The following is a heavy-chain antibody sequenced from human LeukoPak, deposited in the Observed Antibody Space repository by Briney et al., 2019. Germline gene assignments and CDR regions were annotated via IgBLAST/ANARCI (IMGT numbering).Heavy chain of an antibody. V-gene: IGHV3-48*01. CDR2: IDARSGIT. D-gene: IGHD3-3*01. J-gene: IGHJ3*02. Sequence: GSLRLSCAASGFTFTIFGLNWVRQAPGKGPEWVSYIDARSGITYYADSVQGRFTISRDDARESVFLQMDGLRVDDTAVYYCARSYDFGRGPPGDAFDNWGPGTWVIVSA. CDR1: GFTFTIFG. CDR3: ARSYDFGRGPPGDAFDN.